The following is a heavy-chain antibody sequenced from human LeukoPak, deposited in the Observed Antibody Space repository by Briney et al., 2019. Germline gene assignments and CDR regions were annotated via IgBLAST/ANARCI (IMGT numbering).Heavy chain of an antibody. J-gene: IGHJ4*02. CDR1: GFTVSNNY. V-gene: IGHV3-53*01. D-gene: IGHD6-25*01. CDR3: AKIKSGIDS. Sequence: GGSLRLSCAASGFTVSNNYMTWVRQAPGKGLEWVSVIYSDGTRYYRDSVKGRFTISRDNSKNTLYLQMNSLRVEDTALYYCAKIKSGIDSWGQGTLATVSS. CDR2: IYSDGTR.